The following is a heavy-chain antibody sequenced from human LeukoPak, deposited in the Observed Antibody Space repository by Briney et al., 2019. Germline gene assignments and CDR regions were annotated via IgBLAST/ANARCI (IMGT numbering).Heavy chain of an antibody. CDR1: GYTFTGYY. D-gene: IGHD1-26*01. J-gene: IGHJ4*02. CDR3: ARAEWELPEIDY. Sequence: ASVKVSCKASGYTFTGYYMHWVRQAPGQGLEWMGWINPNSGGTNYAQKFQGRVTMTRDTSISTAYMELSRLRSDDTAVYYCARAEWELPEIDYWGQGTLVTVSS. CDR2: INPNSGGT. V-gene: IGHV1-2*02.